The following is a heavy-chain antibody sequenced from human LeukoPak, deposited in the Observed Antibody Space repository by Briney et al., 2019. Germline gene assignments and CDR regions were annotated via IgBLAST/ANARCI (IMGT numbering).Heavy chain of an antibody. CDR2: IKQDETPR. J-gene: IGHJ4*02. CDR3: ARGPSYGDYVDYLDY. CDR1: GFTFSRHW. D-gene: IGHD4-17*01. Sequence: GGSLRLSCEASGFTFSRHWMNWVRRAPGKGLGWVASIKQDETPRYNVDSVKGRFTISRDNAKNSLYLQLNSLRADDTSVYYCARGPSYGDYVDYLDYWGRGTLVTVSS. V-gene: IGHV3-7*01.